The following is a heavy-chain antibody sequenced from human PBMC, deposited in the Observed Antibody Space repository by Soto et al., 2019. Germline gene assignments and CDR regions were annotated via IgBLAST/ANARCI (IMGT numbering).Heavy chain of an antibody. CDR1: GFTFSDHF. J-gene: IGHJ6*02. V-gene: IGHV3-11*01. Sequence: QGQLVESGGGLVKPGGYLRLSCATSGFTFSDHFMTWIRQAPGKGLEWVAYISETGTSLFYTESVQGRFTISRDNARNSLFLEMNSLRVEDTAVYYCAKALATVNCWWCYGRDVWGQGTTVTVSS. D-gene: IGHD2-8*02. CDR3: AKALATVNCWWCYGRDV. CDR2: ISETGTSL.